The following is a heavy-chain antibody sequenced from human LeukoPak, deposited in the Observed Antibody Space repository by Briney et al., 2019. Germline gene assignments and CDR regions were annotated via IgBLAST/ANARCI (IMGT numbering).Heavy chain of an antibody. CDR2: IWYDGSNK. J-gene: IGHJ4*02. CDR3: AKEAYIEMATITPDY. D-gene: IGHD5-24*01. Sequence: GGSLRLSCAASGFTFSSYGMHWVRQAPGKGLEWVAVIWYDGSNKYYADSVNGRFTISRDNSKNTLYLQMNSLRAEDTAVYYCAKEAYIEMATITPDYWGQGTLVTVSS. V-gene: IGHV3-33*06. CDR1: GFTFSSYG.